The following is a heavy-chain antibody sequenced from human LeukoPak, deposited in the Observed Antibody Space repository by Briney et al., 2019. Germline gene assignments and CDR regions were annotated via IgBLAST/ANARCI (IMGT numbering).Heavy chain of an antibody. D-gene: IGHD3-10*01. V-gene: IGHV3-23*01. CDR3: AKESRAPWFGELSLTVDY. CDR2: ISGSGGST. J-gene: IGHJ4*02. CDR1: GGSFSGYY. Sequence: ETLSLTCAVYGGSFSGYYWSWVRQAPGKGLEWVSAISGSGGSTYYADSVKGRFTISRDNSKNTLYLQMNSLRAEDTAVYYCAKESRAPWFGELSLTVDYWGQGILVTVSS.